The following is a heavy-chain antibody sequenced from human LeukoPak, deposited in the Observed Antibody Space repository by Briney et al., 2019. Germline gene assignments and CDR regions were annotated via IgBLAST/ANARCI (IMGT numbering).Heavy chain of an antibody. CDR2: IYYSGST. V-gene: IGHV4-59*01. J-gene: IGHJ4*02. CDR1: GFTLSSYA. Sequence: QPGESLRLSCAASGFTLSSYAMSWVRQAPGKGLEWIGYIYYSGSTNYNPSLKSRVTISVDTSKNQFSLKLSSVTAADTAVYYCARADYYGSGYYFDYWGQGTLVTVSS. CDR3: ARADYYGSGYYFDY. D-gene: IGHD3-10*01.